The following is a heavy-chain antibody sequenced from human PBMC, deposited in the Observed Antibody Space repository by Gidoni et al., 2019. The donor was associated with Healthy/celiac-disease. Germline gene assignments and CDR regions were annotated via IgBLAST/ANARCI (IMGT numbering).Heavy chain of an antibody. CDR3: ARRISGSDHLFDY. Sequence: QVQLQESGPGLVKPSETLSLTCTVSGCSISSYYWSWIRQPPGKGLEWIGYIYYSGSTNYNPSLKSRVTISVDTSKNQFSLKLSSVTAADTAVYYCARRISGSDHLFDYWGQGTLVTVSS. CDR2: IYYSGST. V-gene: IGHV4-59*01. J-gene: IGHJ4*02. CDR1: GCSISSYY. D-gene: IGHD6-19*01.